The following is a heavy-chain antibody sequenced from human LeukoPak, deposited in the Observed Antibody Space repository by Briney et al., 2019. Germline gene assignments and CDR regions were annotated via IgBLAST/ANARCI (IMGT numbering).Heavy chain of an antibody. CDR3: AKDVGIVVVPAATPFDY. CDR1: GFTFSSYA. D-gene: IGHD2-2*01. Sequence: GGSLRLSCAASGFTFSSYAMSWVRQAPGKGLEWVSAISGSGGSTYYADSVKGRFTISRDNSKNTLYLQMNSLRAEDTAVYYCAKDVGIVVVPAATPFDYWGQGTLVTVSS. J-gene: IGHJ4*02. V-gene: IGHV3-23*01. CDR2: ISGSGGST.